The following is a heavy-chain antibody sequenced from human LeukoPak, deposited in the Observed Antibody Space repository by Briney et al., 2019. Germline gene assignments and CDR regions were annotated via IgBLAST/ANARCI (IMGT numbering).Heavy chain of an antibody. V-gene: IGHV4-30-4*01. CDR2: IYYSGST. Sequence: SQTLSLTCTVSGGSISSGDYYWSWIRQPPGKGLEWIGYIYYSGSTYYNPSLKSRVTISVDTSKNQFSLKLSSVTAADTAVYYCARVFYGDYGVGEYYLDYWGQGTLVTVSS. D-gene: IGHD4-17*01. CDR1: GGSISSGDYY. J-gene: IGHJ4*02. CDR3: ARVFYGDYGVGEYYLDY.